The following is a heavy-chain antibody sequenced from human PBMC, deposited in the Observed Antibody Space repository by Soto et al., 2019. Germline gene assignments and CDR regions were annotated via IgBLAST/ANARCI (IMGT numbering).Heavy chain of an antibody. Sequence: GGSLRLSCAASGFTFSSYAMSWVRQAPGKGLEWVSAISGSGGSTYYADSVKGRFTISRDNSKNTLYLQMNSLRAEDTAVYYCAKIPSITIFGVVIPPGGYYYYYGMDVWGQGTTVTVSS. CDR2: ISGSGGST. J-gene: IGHJ6*02. CDR3: AKIPSITIFGVVIPPGGYYYYYGMDV. D-gene: IGHD3-3*01. V-gene: IGHV3-23*01. CDR1: GFTFSSYA.